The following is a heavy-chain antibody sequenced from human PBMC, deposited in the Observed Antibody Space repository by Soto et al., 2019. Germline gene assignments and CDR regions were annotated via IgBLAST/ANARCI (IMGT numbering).Heavy chain of an antibody. CDR1: GYSFSDYT. CDR2: INTGTAST. V-gene: IGHV1-3*04. CDR3: ARGPQDSYGMDV. J-gene: IGHJ6*02. Sequence: QVHLVQSGAEVKKPGASVKVSCKASGYSFSDYTIHWVRRAPGQPPEWMARINTGTASTEYSQKFQGRVTITRDTSATTAYMDLSSLRSEDTAVYDCARGPQDSYGMDVWGQGTTVTVS.